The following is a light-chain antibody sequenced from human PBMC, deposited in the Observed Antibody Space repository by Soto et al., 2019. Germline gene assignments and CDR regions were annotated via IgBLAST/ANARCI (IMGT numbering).Light chain of an antibody. CDR1: DSNIGSNT. CDR2: SIS. CDR3: AAWDDSLNGRAV. V-gene: IGLV1-44*01. Sequence: QSVLTQPPSASGTPGQRVTISCSGSDSNIGSNTVNWYQQVPGTAPKLLIYSISQRPSGVPDRFSGSKSGTSASLAISGLQSEDEADYYCAAWDDSLNGRAVFGGGTKLTVL. J-gene: IGLJ3*02.